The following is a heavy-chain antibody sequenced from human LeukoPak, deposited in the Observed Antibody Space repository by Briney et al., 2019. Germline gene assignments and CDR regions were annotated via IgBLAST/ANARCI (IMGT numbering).Heavy chain of an antibody. CDR3: ARGDNWNGHDAFDI. V-gene: IGHV1-8*01. CDR2: MNPNSGNT. J-gene: IGHJ3*02. CDR1: GYTFTSYD. D-gene: IGHD1-1*01. Sequence: ASVKVSCKASGYTFTSYDINWVRQATGQGLEWMGWMNPNSGNTGYAQKFQGRVTMTRNTSISTAYMELSSLRSEDTAVYYCARGDNWNGHDAFDIWGQGTMVTVSS.